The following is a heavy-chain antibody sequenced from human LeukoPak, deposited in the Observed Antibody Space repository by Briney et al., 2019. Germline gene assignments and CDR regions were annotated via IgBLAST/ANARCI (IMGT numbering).Heavy chain of an antibody. CDR2: IYPGDSDT. V-gene: IGHV5-51*01. CDR1: GSSFTSYW. CDR3: ARGGGYFDRYNFDY. Sequence: GASLQISCEGSGSSFTSYWIGWVRQLPGKGLEWMGIIYPGDSDTRYSPSFQGQVTISADKSISTAYLQWSSLKASDTAMYYCARGGGYFDRYNFDYWGQGTLVTVSS. J-gene: IGHJ4*02. D-gene: IGHD3-9*01.